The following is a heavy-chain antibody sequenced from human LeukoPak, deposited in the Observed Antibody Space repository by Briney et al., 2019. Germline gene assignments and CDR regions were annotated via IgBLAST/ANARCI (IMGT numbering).Heavy chain of an antibody. CDR1: GFTFKNFA. D-gene: IGHD6-19*01. CDR2: ITTTGGTT. V-gene: IGHV3-23*01. Sequence: PGGSLRLSCAASGFTFKNFAMTWVRQAPGKGLEWVSTITTTGGTTYCADSVKGRFTMSRDNSKSTLYLQMNSLRGEDSAVYFCAKIEPPRGGRSGWYETNDLWGQGTPVIVSS. CDR3: AKIEPPRGGRSGWYETNDL. J-gene: IGHJ5*02.